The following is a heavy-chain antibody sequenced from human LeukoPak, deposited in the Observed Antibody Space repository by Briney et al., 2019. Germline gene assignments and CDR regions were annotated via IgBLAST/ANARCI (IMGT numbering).Heavy chain of an antibody. CDR2: IRNEANTYAT. CDR1: GFTFSDSG. D-gene: IGHD5-24*01. Sequence: GGSLRLSCAASGFTFSDSGIHWVRQASGKGLEWIGRIRNEANTYATAYAASVKGRFTISRDESKNTAYLQMDSLKTEDTAVYYCVRDLDFWGQGTLVTVSS. CDR3: VRDLDF. V-gene: IGHV3-73*01. J-gene: IGHJ4*02.